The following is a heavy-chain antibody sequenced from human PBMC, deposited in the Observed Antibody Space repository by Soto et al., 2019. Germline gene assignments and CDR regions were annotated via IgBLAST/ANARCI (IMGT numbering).Heavy chain of an antibody. CDR2: ISSSSSTI. CDR3: ARAKGYSSSWYHDYLIELVRHGYSYYMDV. J-gene: IGHJ6*03. V-gene: IGHV3-48*01. D-gene: IGHD6-13*01. CDR1: GFTLSSYS. Sequence: GGSLRLSCAASGFTLSSYSMNWVRKAPGRGLERVSYISSSSSTIYYADSVKGRFTISRDNAKNSLYLQMNSLRAGDTAVYYCARAKGYSSSWYHDYLIELVRHGYSYYMDVWGKGTTVTVSS.